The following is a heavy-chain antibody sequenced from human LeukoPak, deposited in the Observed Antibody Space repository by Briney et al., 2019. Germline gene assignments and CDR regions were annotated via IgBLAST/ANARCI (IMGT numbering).Heavy chain of an antibody. CDR1: GGSISSYY. CDR2: VYYSGST. Sequence: PSETLSLTCTVSGGSISSYYWSWIRQPPGKGLEWIGYVYYSGSTNYNPSLKSRVTMSVATSKNQFPLKPSSVTAADTAVYYCASLRYCSGGSCFPKYFQHWGQGTLVTVSS. D-gene: IGHD2-15*01. V-gene: IGHV4-59*08. CDR3: ASLRYCSGGSCFPKYFQH. J-gene: IGHJ1*01.